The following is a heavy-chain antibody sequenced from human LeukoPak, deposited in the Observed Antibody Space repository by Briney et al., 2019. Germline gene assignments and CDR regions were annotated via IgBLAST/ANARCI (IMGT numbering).Heavy chain of an antibody. D-gene: IGHD3-10*01. V-gene: IGHV3-48*03. J-gene: IGHJ4*02. CDR2: ISSSGSTI. Sequence: GGSLRLSCAASGFTFSSYEMNWVRQAPGKGLEWVSYISSSGSTIYYADSVKGRFTISRDNSKNTLYLQMGSLRAEDTAVYYCARGMLSSSYCPNEYWGQGTLVTVSS. CDR1: GFTFSSYE. CDR3: ARGMLSSSYCPNEY.